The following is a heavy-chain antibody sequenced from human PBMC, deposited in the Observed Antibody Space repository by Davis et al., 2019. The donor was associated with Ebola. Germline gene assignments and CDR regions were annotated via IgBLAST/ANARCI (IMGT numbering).Heavy chain of an antibody. Sequence: GGSLRLSCAASGFTFSSYAMSWVRQTPGKGLEWVSAITGSGGSTYYADSVKGRFTVSRDNSKNTLYLQMNSLRAEDTAIYYCAKFRLAAQRIAVAGIFDYWGQGTLVTVSS. CDR3: AKFRLAAQRIAVAGIFDY. CDR1: GFTFSSYA. CDR2: ITGSGGST. V-gene: IGHV3-23*01. J-gene: IGHJ4*02. D-gene: IGHD6-19*01.